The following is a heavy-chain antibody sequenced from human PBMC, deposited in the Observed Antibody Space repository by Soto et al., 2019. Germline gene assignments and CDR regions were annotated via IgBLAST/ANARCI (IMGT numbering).Heavy chain of an antibody. CDR1: GSTFTSYG. CDR3: ARDGDWNDENYYYGMDV. J-gene: IGHJ6*02. Sequence: GASVKVSCKASGSTFTSYGISWVRQAPGQGLEWMGWISDYNGNTNYAQKLQGRVTMTTDTSTSTAYMELRSLRSDDTAVYYCARDGDWNDENYYYGMDVWGQGTTVTVSS. CDR2: ISDYNGNT. V-gene: IGHV1-18*01. D-gene: IGHD1-1*01.